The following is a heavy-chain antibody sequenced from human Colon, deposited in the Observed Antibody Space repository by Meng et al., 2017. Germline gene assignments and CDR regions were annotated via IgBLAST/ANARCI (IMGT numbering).Heavy chain of an antibody. CDR2: IAYNGKT. V-gene: IGHV1-18*01. CDR1: GYILPTYG. J-gene: IGHJ5*02. CDR3: ARVPVAHNWFDP. Sequence: QVQRVQTGAELKKPGASARVSCKASGYILPTYGFTWVRQAPGQGLEWVGWIAYNGKTNYAEKLQDRVTMTTDTSTTTAYMELRNLRSDDTAVYYCARVPVAHNWFDPWGQGTLVTVSS. D-gene: IGHD5-12*01.